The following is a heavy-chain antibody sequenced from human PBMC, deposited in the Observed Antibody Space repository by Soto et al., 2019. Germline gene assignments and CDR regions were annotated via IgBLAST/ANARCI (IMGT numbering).Heavy chain of an antibody. CDR1: GSKVTTYC. CDR3: VATYADDLDY. CDR2: IYPVDSDS. V-gene: IGHV5-51*01. Sequence: GESLKISCKGRGSKVTTYCIGWVRQMPGKGLEWMAIIYPVDSDSRYSPSFQGQVTISADKSISTAYLQWSSLKASDTAIYYCVATYADDLDYWGQGTMVTVSS. J-gene: IGHJ4*02.